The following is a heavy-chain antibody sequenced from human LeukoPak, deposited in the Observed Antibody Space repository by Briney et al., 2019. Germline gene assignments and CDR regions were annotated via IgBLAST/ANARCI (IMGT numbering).Heavy chain of an antibody. CDR3: ARDRGSSGWYEFDY. CDR2: TKQDGSEK. V-gene: IGHV3-7*01. D-gene: IGHD6-19*01. J-gene: IGHJ4*02. CDR1: GFTSSIYW. Sequence: GGSLRISCAASGFTSSIYWMSWVRQAPGKGLEWVANTKQDGSEKYYVDSVKGRFTISRDKAKNSLYLQMNSLRAEDTAVYYCARDRGSSGWYEFDYWGQGTLVTVSS.